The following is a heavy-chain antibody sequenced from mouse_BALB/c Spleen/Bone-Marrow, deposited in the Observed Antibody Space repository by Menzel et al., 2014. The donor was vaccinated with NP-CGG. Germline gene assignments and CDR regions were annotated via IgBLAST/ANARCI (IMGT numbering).Heavy chain of an antibody. Sequence: EVQRVESGGGLVKPGGSLKLSCVASGFTFSSYGMSWVRQTPDKRLEWVATISSGGSSTYYPASVKGRFTISRDNAKSALYLQMSSLNSEDTAMYYCTRRPLQAKSYFDCWGQGTTLTVSS. V-gene: IGHV5-6*01. J-gene: IGHJ2*01. D-gene: IGHD3-2*02. CDR2: ISSGGSST. CDR1: GFTFSSYG. CDR3: TRRPLQAKSYFDC.